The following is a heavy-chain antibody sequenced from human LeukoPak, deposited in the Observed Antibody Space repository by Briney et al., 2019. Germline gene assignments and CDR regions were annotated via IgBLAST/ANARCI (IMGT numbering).Heavy chain of an antibody. CDR3: ARIAERQLAYFDY. V-gene: IGHV1-18*01. CDR2: ISAYNGDT. J-gene: IGHJ4*02. Sequence: ASVKVSCKASGFTFTDYSFTWVRQAPGQGLEWMGWISAYNGDTNYAQKLQGRVTTTTDTSTGTAYMELRSLRSDDTAVYYCARIAERQLAYFDYWGQGTLVTVSS. CDR1: GFTFTDYS. D-gene: IGHD6-13*01.